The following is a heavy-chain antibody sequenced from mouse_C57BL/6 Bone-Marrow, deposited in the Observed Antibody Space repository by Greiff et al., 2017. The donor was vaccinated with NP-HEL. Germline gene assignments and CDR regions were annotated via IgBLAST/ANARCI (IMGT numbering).Heavy chain of an antibody. V-gene: IGHV1-22*01. D-gene: IGHD2-13*01. CDR2: INPNNGGT. CDR1: GYTFTDYN. J-gene: IGHJ4*01. Sequence: VQLQQSGPELVKPGASVKMSCKASGYTFTDYNMHWVKQSHGKSLEWIGYINPNNGGTSYNQKFKGKATLTVNKPSSTAYMQLSSLTSEDSAVYFCAKGDYMDDWGQGTSVTVSS. CDR3: AKGDYMDD.